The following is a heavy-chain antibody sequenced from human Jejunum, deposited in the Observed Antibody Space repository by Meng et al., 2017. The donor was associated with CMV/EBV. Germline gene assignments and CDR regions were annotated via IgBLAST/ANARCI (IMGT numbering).Heavy chain of an antibody. D-gene: IGHD3-3*01. V-gene: IGHV3-48*04. CDR1: T. J-gene: IGHJ6*02. Sequence: TMTWVRQAPGKGLELVSSISGRSGNIHYADSVKGRFTISRDNAKNLLYLQMNSLRAEDTAVYYCARDLLEWLFSAGGYQYYGMAVWGQGTTVTVSS. CDR2: ISGRSGNI. CDR3: ARDLLEWLFSAGGYQYYGMAV.